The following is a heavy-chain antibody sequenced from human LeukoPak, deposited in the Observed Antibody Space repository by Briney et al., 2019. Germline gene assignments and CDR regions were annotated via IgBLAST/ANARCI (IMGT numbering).Heavy chain of an antibody. CDR3: ARVNYYYDSSGYYLRAFDI. CDR2: IYYSGST. Sequence: SETLSLTCTVSGGSISSYYWSWIRQPPGKGLEWIGYIYYSGSTNYNPSLKSRVTISVDTSKNQFSLKLSSVTAADTAVYYCARVNYYYDSSGYYLRAFDIWGQGTMVTVSS. V-gene: IGHV4-59*01. D-gene: IGHD3-22*01. J-gene: IGHJ3*02. CDR1: GGSISSYY.